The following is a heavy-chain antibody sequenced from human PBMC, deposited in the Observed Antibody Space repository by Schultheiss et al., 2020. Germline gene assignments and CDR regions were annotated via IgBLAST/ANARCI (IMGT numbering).Heavy chain of an antibody. Sequence: GSLRLSCTVSGGSISSYYWSWIRQPPGKGLEWIGYIYYSGSTNYNPSLKSRVTISVDTSKNQFSLQLSSVTAADTAVYYCARELGWGSSNPGGMDVWGQGTTVTVSS. CDR2: IYYSGST. CDR1: GGSISSYY. J-gene: IGHJ6*02. V-gene: IGHV4-59*01. D-gene: IGHD6-13*01. CDR3: ARELGWGSSNPGGMDV.